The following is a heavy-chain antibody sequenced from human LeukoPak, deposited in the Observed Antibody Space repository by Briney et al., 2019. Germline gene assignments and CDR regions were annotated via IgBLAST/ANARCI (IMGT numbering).Heavy chain of an antibody. CDR2: IYYSGST. CDR1: GGSISNKY. D-gene: IGHD3-10*01. V-gene: IGHV4-59*12. Sequence: SETLSLTCTVSGGSISNKYWSWIRQPPGKGLEWIGYIYYSGSTNYNPSLKSRVTISVDTSKNQFSLKLSSVTAADTAVYYCAREAHYYGSGSYSDYWGQGTLVTVSS. J-gene: IGHJ4*01. CDR3: AREAHYYGSGSYSDY.